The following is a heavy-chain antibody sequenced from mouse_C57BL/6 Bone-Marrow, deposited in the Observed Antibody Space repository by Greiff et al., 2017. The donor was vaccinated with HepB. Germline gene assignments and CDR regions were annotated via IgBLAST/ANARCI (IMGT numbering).Heavy chain of an antibody. J-gene: IGHJ4*01. D-gene: IGHD2-1*01. CDR1: GYTFTSYW. Sequence: QVQLKQPGAELVKPGASVKMSCKASGYTFTSYWLTWVKQRPGQGLEWIGDIYPGSGSTNYNEKFKSTATLTVDTSSSTAYMQLSSLTYEDSAVYDCARDPVTDYAMDNWGQGTAVTVSS. V-gene: IGHV1-55*01. CDR2: IYPGSGST. CDR3: ARDPVTDYAMDN.